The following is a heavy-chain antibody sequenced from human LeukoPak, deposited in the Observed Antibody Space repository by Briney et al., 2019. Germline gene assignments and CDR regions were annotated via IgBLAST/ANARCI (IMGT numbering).Heavy chain of an antibody. CDR3: ARHEVLHIVVVTAIRPFDY. J-gene: IGHJ4*02. CDR1: GGSISSYY. D-gene: IGHD2-21*02. Sequence: SETLSLTCTVSGGSISSYYWGWLRQPPGKGLEWIGSIYYSGSTYYNPSLKSRVTISVDTSKNQFSLKLSSVTAADTAVYYCARHEVLHIVVVTAIRPFDYWGQGTLVTVSS. V-gene: IGHV4-39*01. CDR2: IYYSGST.